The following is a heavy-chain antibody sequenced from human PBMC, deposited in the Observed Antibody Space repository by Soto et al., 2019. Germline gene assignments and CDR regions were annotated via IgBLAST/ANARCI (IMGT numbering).Heavy chain of an antibody. CDR1: GFTFTNAW. Sequence: PVGSLRLSCAASGFTFTNAWMNWVRQAPGQGLEWVGRIKSVTDGGTTDYAAPVKGRFTISRDNSKTTLYLQMNSLKTEDTAVYYCTTDSADIVALPATNGLDVWGQGTTVTVSS. CDR3: TTDSADIVALPATNGLDV. CDR2: IKSVTDGGTT. J-gene: IGHJ6*02. V-gene: IGHV3-15*01. D-gene: IGHD2-15*01.